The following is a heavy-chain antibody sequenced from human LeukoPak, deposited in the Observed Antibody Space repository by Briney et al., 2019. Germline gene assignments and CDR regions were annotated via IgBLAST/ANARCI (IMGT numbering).Heavy chain of an antibody. CDR2: LYHSGTT. D-gene: IGHD5-18*01. Sequence: SETLSLTCTVSGGSMNTYYWTWLRQPAGKGVEWLGRLYHSGTTNYNSLLYNPSLSSRVTMSVDGAKNQFSLRLKSVTTADTANFCARERDHGYSYGFVLDSWGQGSLVTVSS. J-gene: IGHJ4*02. V-gene: IGHV4-4*07. CDR1: GGSMNTYY. CDR3: ARERDHGYSYGFVLDS.